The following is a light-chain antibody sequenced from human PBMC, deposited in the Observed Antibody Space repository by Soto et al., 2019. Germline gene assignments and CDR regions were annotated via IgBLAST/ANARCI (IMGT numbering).Light chain of an antibody. CDR3: CSYPGSHTWV. J-gene: IGLJ3*02. V-gene: IGLV2-11*01. Sequence: ALTQPRSVSGSPGQSVTISCTGTNSYIGNYNYVSWYQQHPGKAPKVMIYDVSKRPSGVPDRFSGSKSGNTASLTISGLQDEDEADYYCCSYPGSHTWVFGGGTKLTVL. CDR2: DVS. CDR1: NSYIGNYNY.